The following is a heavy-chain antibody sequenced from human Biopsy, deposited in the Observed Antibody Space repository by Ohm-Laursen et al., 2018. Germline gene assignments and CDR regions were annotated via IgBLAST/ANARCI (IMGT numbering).Heavy chain of an antibody. CDR2: ISTYNDDT. CDR3: ARDPGYDFWSGSDPFDI. Sequence: SVKVSCKTSGYTFTAYGISWVRQAPGQGLEWMGWISTYNDDTNIAQKFQGRVSMTTDTSTRTAYMELRNLRSGDTAIYFCARDPGYDFWSGSDPFDIWGQGTLVTVS. D-gene: IGHD3-3*01. CDR1: GYTFTAYG. V-gene: IGHV1-18*04. J-gene: IGHJ3*02.